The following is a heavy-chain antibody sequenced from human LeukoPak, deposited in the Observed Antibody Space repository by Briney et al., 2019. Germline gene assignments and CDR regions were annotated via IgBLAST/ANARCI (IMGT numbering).Heavy chain of an antibody. J-gene: IGHJ4*02. Sequence: SETLSLTCTVSGGSISSGDYYWSWIRQPPGKGLEWIGYIYYSGSTNYNPSLKSRVTISVDTSKNQFSLKLSSVTAADTAVYYCARVDDSSGTLFDYWGQGTLVTVSS. D-gene: IGHD3-22*01. V-gene: IGHV4-61*08. CDR2: IYYSGST. CDR1: GGSISSGDYY. CDR3: ARVDDSSGTLFDY.